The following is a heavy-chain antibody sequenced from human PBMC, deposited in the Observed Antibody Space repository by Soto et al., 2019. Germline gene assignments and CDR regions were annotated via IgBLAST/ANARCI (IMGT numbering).Heavy chain of an antibody. J-gene: IGHJ3*01. CDR2: IIPIFGTA. D-gene: IGHD3-10*01. CDR1: GGTSSDYA. V-gene: IGHV1-69*01. Sequence: QVLLVQSGTEVKKPGSSVKVSFQASGGTSSDYALTWVRQAPGQGLEWMGGIIPIFGTANYAQRFQGRVSITADESSRTAYMELSSMKSEDTAVYYCAGSFKYGSGTFDALDVWGHGTMVMVSS. CDR3: AGSFKYGSGTFDALDV.